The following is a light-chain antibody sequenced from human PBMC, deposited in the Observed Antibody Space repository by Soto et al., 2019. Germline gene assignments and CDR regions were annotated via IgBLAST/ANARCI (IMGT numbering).Light chain of an antibody. CDR3: SSYTSSRTRV. Sequence: QSALTQPASVSGSPGQSITISCTGTSSDVGGYNYVSWYQQHPGKAPKLMIYDVSNRPSGVSNRFSGSKSGNTASLTISGLQAEAEADYYCSSYTSSRTRVFGTGTKVTVL. CDR1: SSDVGGYNY. V-gene: IGLV2-14*01. J-gene: IGLJ1*01. CDR2: DVS.